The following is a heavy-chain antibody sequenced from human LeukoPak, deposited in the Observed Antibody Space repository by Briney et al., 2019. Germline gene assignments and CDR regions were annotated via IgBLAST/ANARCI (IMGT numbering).Heavy chain of an antibody. J-gene: IGHJ4*02. Sequence: GGSLRLSCAASGFTFSSYGMQWVRQAPGKGLEWVAFIRYDGSKKYYADSVKGRFTISRDNSKNTLYLQMNSLRAEATAVYYCAKIYCSSTSCVDYWGQGNLVTVSS. CDR3: AKIYCSSTSCVDY. CDR1: GFTFSSYG. D-gene: IGHD2-2*01. V-gene: IGHV3-30*02. CDR2: IRYDGSKK.